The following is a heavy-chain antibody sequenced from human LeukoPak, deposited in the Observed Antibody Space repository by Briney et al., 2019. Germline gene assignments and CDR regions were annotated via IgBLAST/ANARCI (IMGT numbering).Heavy chain of an antibody. D-gene: IGHD4-17*01. CDR3: AKDLYGDYVVDY. CDR1: GFTFDDYG. V-gene: IGHV3-20*04. Sequence: GGPLRLSCATSGFTFDDYGMSWVRQAPGKGLEWVSGITWNGGNTGYSDSVKGRFTISRDSAKNSLYLQMNSLRVEDTAVYYCAKDLYGDYVVDYWGQGTLVTVSS. J-gene: IGHJ4*02. CDR2: ITWNGGNT.